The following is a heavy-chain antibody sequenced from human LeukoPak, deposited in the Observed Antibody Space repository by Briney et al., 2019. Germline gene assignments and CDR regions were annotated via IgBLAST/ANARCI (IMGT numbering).Heavy chain of an antibody. Sequence: GGSLRLSCVVSGITLSNYGMSWVRQAPGKGLEGFSSISEGGGSTNYADSVKGRFISSRDTSKNPVYLQMNSLRVEDTAVSFCAKRGIVIRAVIIIGFHKEAYYFDYWGQGILVTVSS. D-gene: IGHD3-10*01. V-gene: IGHV3-23*01. J-gene: IGHJ4*02. CDR2: ISEGGGST. CDR1: GITLSNYG. CDR3: AKRGIVIRAVIIIGFHKEAYYFDY.